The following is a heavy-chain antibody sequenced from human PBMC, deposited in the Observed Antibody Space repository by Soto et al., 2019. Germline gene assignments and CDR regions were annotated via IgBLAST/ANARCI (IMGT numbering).Heavy chain of an antibody. CDR1: GYTFTSYY. CDR2: INPSGGST. CDR3: AKARCSTSDCYVPDS. Sequence: ASVKVSCQASGYTFTSYYMHWVRQAPGQGLEWMGIINPSGGSTSYAQKFQGRVTMTRDTSTSTVYMELSSLRAEDTAMYYCAKARCSTSDCYVPDSWGQGTLVTVSS. V-gene: IGHV1-46*01. J-gene: IGHJ5*01. D-gene: IGHD2-2*01.